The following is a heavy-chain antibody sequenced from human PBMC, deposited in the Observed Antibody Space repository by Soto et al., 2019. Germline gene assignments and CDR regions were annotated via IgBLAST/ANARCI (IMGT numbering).Heavy chain of an antibody. CDR2: IGTAGDT. CDR3: ARGNYSNYVGSPLDY. J-gene: IGHJ4*02. Sequence: GGSLRLSCAASGFTFSSYDMHWVRQATGKGLEWVSAIGTAGDTYYPGSVKGRFTISRENAKNSLYLQMNSLRAGDTAVYYCARGNYSNYVGSPLDYWGQGTLVTVSS. V-gene: IGHV3-13*01. CDR1: GFTFSSYD. D-gene: IGHD4-4*01.